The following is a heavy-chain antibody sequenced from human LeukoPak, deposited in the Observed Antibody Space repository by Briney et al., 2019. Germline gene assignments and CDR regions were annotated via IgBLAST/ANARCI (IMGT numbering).Heavy chain of an antibody. CDR2: VDPEDGET. J-gene: IGHJ4*02. CDR3: ATAVLGGSSFDY. D-gene: IGHD1-26*01. CDR1: GYTFTDYY. Sequence: GASVKVSCKASGYTFTDYYMHWVQQAPGKGLEWMGRVDPEDGETIYAEKFQGRVTITADTSTDTAYMELSSLRSEDTAVYYCATAVLGGSSFDYWGQGTLVTVSS. V-gene: IGHV1-69-2*01.